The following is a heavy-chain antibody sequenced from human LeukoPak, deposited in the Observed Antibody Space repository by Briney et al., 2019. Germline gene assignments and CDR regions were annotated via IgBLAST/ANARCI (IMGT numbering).Heavy chain of an antibody. V-gene: IGHV1-24*01. D-gene: IGHD3/OR15-3a*01. CDR3: ATDRGGTGYYFDY. Sequence: ASVKVSCKVSGYTLTELSMQWVRQAPGKGPGWMGGFDPEDGETIYAQKFQGRVTMTEDTSTDTAYMELSSLRSEDTAVYYCATDRGGTGYYFDYWGQGTLVTVSS. CDR1: GYTLTELS. CDR2: FDPEDGET. J-gene: IGHJ4*02.